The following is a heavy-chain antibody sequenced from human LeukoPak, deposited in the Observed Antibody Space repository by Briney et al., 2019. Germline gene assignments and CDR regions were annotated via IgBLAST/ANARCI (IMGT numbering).Heavy chain of an antibody. Sequence: PGGSLRLSCAASGFTFSSYGMHWVRQAPGKGLEWVAFIRYDGSNKYYADSVKGRFTISRDNAKNSLYLQMNSLRAEDTALYYCAKGRVPDYYDSSGYYGWYFDLWGRGTLVTVSS. CDR1: GFTFSSYG. CDR3: AKGRVPDYYDSSGYYGWYFDL. J-gene: IGHJ2*01. CDR2: IRYDGSNK. D-gene: IGHD3-22*01. V-gene: IGHV3-30*02.